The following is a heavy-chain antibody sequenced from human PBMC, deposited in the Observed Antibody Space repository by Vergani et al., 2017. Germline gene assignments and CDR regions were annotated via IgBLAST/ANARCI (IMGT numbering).Heavy chain of an antibody. J-gene: IGHJ5*02. CDR3: ARDLGYSYGPPGRYSFDP. D-gene: IGHD5-18*01. CDR1: GGSISSGSYY. CDR2: IYTSGST. V-gene: IGHV4-61*02. Sequence: QVQLQESGPGLVKPSQTLSLTCTVSGGSISSGSYYWSWIRQPAGKGLEWIGRIYTSGSTNYNPSLKSRVTMSVDTSKNQFSLKLSSVTAADTAVYYCARDLGYSYGPPGRYSFDPWGQGTLVTVSS.